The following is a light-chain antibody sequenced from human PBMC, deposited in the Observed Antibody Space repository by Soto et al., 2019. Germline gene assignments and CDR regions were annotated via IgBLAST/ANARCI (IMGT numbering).Light chain of an antibody. V-gene: IGKV3-11*01. CDR2: DAS. CDR1: QSINRH. CDR3: QQYASAPKVT. Sequence: EIVLTQSPATLSLSPGERATLSCRASQSINRHLAWYRQKPGQAPRLLIYDASNRATGIPARFSGSGSGTDFTLTISSLEPEDYALYYCQQYASAPKVTFGPGTKVEIK. J-gene: IGKJ3*01.